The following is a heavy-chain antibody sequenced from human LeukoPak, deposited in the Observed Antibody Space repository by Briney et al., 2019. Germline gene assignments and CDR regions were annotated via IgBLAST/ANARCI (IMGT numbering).Heavy chain of an antibody. CDR3: ARGDDYSAFDY. Sequence: PSQTLSLTCTVSGGSISSGGYYWSWIRQQPGKGLEWIGYIYYSGSTYYNPSLKSRVTISVDTSKIQFSLKLSSVTAADTAFYYCARGDDYSAFDYWGQGSLVTVSS. J-gene: IGHJ4*02. CDR2: IYYSGST. D-gene: IGHD4/OR15-4a*01. CDR1: GGSISSGGYY. V-gene: IGHV4-31*03.